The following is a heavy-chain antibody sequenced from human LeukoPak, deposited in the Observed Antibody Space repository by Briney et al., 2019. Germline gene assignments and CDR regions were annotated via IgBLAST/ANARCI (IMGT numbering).Heavy chain of an antibody. CDR1: GYTFTSYG. CDR2: INPSGGST. J-gene: IGHJ6*03. D-gene: IGHD6-6*01. CDR3: ARGMVIAARNYYYYYYMDV. V-gene: IGHV1-46*01. Sequence: ASVKVSCKASGYTFTSYGMNWVRQAPGQGLEWMGIINPSGGSTSYAQKFQGRVTMTRDTSTSTVYMELSSLRSEDTAVYYCARGMVIAARNYYYYYYMDVWGKGTTVTVSS.